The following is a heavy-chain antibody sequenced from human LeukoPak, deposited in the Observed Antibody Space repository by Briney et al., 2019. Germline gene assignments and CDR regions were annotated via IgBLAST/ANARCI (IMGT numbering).Heavy chain of an antibody. J-gene: IGHJ5*02. D-gene: IGHD4-17*01. V-gene: IGHV1-8*01. CDR2: MNPNSGNT. Sequence: GASVNVSCKASGYTFTSYDINWVRQATGQGLEWMGWMNPNSGNTGYAQKFQGRVTMTRNTSISTAYMELSSLRSEDTAVYYCARGSGDYGDYGDWFDPWGQGTLVTVSS. CDR1: GYTFTSYD. CDR3: ARGSGDYGDYGDWFDP.